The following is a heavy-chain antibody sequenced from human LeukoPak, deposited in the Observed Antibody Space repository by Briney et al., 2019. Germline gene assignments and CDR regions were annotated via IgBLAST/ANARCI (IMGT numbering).Heavy chain of an antibody. CDR3: ARIGYCNGTDSHDAFDL. CDR2: INPYSGDT. D-gene: IGHD2-15*01. J-gene: IGHJ3*01. Sequence: ASVKVSCKASGYSFTAYYIHGVRQAPGQGLEWMGWINPYSGDTDYAQRFQGRVTLTGDTSISTTYMDVNGLTSDDTGVYFCARIGYCNGTDSHDAFDLWGQGTMVTVSS. CDR1: GYSFTAYY. V-gene: IGHV1-2*02.